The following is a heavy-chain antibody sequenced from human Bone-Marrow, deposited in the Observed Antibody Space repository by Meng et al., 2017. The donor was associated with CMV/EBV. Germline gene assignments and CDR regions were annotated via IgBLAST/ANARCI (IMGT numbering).Heavy chain of an antibody. CDR1: GYNFAELP. CDR2: FDPDEGET. V-gene: IGHV1-24*01. Sequence: SVKVSCKVSGYNFAELPINWVRQAPEKGLEWMGGFDPDEGETLYAQKFQGRVTMTEDTSIDTAYMELSSLRSEDTAMYYCALVVYNCGGDCYSTHWGQGTLVTVSS. D-gene: IGHD2-21*01. CDR3: ALVVYNCGGDCYSTH. J-gene: IGHJ4*02.